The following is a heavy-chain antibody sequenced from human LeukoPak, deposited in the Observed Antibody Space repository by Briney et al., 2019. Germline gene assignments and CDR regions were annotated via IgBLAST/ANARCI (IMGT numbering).Heavy chain of an antibody. CDR2: ISPDGGRS. D-gene: IGHD1-26*01. V-gene: IGHV3-43*02. CDR3: AKDMGGSGRNWASNWFDP. CDR1: GFTFGDYP. Sequence: GGSLRLSCAASGFTFGDYPMHWIRQTPGQGLEWVSLISPDGGRSFQADSVRGRFTISRDNSKNSLYLQMNSLRSEDTALYYCAKDMGGSGRNWASNWFDPWGQGTLVTVSS. J-gene: IGHJ5*02.